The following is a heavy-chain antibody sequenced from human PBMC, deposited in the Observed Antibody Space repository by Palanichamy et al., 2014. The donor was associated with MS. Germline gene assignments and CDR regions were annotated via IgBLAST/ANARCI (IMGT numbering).Heavy chain of an antibody. D-gene: IGHD1-1*01. CDR1: IHLRTYG. J-gene: IGHJ2*01. CDR3: AKSGLEYWYFDV. CDR2: ISAAGSIR. Sequence: QVQLVEVWGRRGPAREVPETLLCSHWIHLRTYGMHWVRQAPDKGLEWVAVISAAGSIRYADPVQGRFTISRDNSRSTVDLQMNSLRAEDSAVYYCAKSGLEYWYFDVWGRGALVTVSS. V-gene: IGHV3-30*18.